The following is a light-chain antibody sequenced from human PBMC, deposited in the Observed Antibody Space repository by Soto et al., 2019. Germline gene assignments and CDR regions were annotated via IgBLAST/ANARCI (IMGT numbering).Light chain of an antibody. J-gene: IGKJ1*01. V-gene: IGKV3-15*01. Sequence: EIVMTQSPATLSVSPGERASLSCRASQSFSSNLAWFQQKPGQAPRLLIYDVSTRATGIPARFSGSESGTEFTLTISSLQSEDFAVYYCQQYNSWPRTFGQGTKVDIK. CDR2: DVS. CDR1: QSFSSN. CDR3: QQYNSWPRT.